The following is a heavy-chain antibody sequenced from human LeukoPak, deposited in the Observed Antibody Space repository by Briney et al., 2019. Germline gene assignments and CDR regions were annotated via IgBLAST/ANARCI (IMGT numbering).Heavy chain of an antibody. V-gene: IGHV4-39*07. CDR2: IYYSGST. CDR1: GGSISSSSYY. D-gene: IGHD3-10*01. Sequence: PSETLSLTCTVSGGSISSSSYYWGWIRQPPGKGLEWIGSIYYSGSTYYNPSLKSRVTISVDTSKNQFSLKLSPVTAADTAVYYCARDNPTRYYYGSGSHKGFNYWGQGTLVTVSS. J-gene: IGHJ4*02. CDR3: ARDNPTRYYYGSGSHKGFNY.